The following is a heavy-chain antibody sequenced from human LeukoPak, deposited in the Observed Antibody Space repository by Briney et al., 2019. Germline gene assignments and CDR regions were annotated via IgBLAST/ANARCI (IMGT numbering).Heavy chain of an antibody. Sequence: TTSETLPLTCTVSGGSISSYYWSWIRQPPGKGLEWIGSIYYSGSTYYNPSLKSRVIISVDTTKNQFSLKLSSVTAADTAVYYCARQSVDGGVHSSSDYWGQGTLVTVSS. CDR2: IYYSGST. CDR1: GGSISSYY. V-gene: IGHV4-59*05. CDR3: ARQSVDGGVHSSSDY. D-gene: IGHD6-6*01. J-gene: IGHJ4*02.